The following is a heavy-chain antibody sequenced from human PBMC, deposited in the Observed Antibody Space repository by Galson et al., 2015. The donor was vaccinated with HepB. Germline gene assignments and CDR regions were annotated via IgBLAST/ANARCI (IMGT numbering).Heavy chain of an antibody. CDR3: GVGWYGMGNYYYYMDV. CDR2: ISGSGGST. D-gene: IGHD6-19*01. Sequence: SLRLSCAASGFTFSSHTMSWVRQAPGKGLEWVSAISGSGGSTYYADSVKGRFTISRDNSKNTLYLQMNSLRAEDTAVYYCGVGWYGMGNYYYYMDVWGEGTTVT. J-gene: IGHJ6*03. V-gene: IGHV3-23*01. CDR1: GFTFSSHT.